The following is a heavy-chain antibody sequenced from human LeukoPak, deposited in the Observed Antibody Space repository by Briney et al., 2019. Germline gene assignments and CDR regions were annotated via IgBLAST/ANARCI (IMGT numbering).Heavy chain of an antibody. Sequence: PGRSLGLSCAASGFTFSSYGMHWVRQAPGKGLEWVAVISYDGSKTYYADAVKGRITISRDNSKNTLYVQMNSLRAEDTAVYYCAKEHGDYRLGDTMDVWGQGTTVTVSS. CDR1: GFTFSSYG. CDR3: AKEHGDYRLGDTMDV. D-gene: IGHD4-17*01. V-gene: IGHV3-30*18. J-gene: IGHJ6*02. CDR2: ISYDGSKT.